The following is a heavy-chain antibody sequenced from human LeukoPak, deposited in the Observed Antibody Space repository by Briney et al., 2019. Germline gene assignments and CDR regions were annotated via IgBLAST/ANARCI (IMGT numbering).Heavy chain of an antibody. J-gene: IGHJ5*02. V-gene: IGHV1-69*13. CDR2: IIPIFGTA. CDR3: ARSAAIGRWFDP. CDR1: GGTFSSYA. D-gene: IGHD2-2*02. Sequence: GASVKVSCKASGGTFSSYAIGWVRQAPGQGLEWMGGIIPIFGTANYAQKFQGRVTITADESTSTAYMELSSLRSEDTAVYYCARSAAIGRWFDPWGQGTLVTVSS.